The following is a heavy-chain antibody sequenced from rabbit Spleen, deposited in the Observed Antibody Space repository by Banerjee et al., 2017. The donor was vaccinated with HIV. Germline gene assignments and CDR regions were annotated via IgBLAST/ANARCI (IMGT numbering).Heavy chain of an antibody. D-gene: IGHD1-1*01. J-gene: IGHJ4*01. Sequence: QLKESGGGLVQPGGSLKLSCKASGFDFSTYYMSWVRQAPGKGLEWIGYIEPVFGITYYASWVNGRFTISSHNAQNTLYLQLNSLTAADTATYFCARGYANSSSGLPTYYFNLWGQGTLVTVS. CDR1: GFDFSTYY. CDR3: ARGYANSSSGLPTYYFNL. V-gene: IGHV1S7*01. CDR2: IEPVFGIT.